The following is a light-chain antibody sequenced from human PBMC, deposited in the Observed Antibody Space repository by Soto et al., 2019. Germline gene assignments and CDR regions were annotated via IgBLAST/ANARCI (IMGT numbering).Light chain of an antibody. V-gene: IGKV3-20*01. CDR2: GAT. Sequence: SVLTQSPGTLSLSLGERATLSCRASQSVSSGYLAWYQQKPGQAPRLLIYGATSRAAVIPDRFSGSGSGTDFTLTISRLGPEDFAVYYCQQYDSSPLTFGQGTKLEIK. CDR3: QQYDSSPLT. J-gene: IGKJ2*01. CDR1: QSVSSGY.